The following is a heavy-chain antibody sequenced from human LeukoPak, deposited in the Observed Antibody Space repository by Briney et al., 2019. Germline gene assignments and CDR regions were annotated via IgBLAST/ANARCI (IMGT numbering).Heavy chain of an antibody. J-gene: IGHJ4*02. CDR1: GFTFSSYG. D-gene: IGHD3-10*01. CDR2: IRYDGSNK. Sequence: PGGSLRLSCAVSGFTFSSYGMHWVRQAPGKGLEWVAFIRYDGSNKYYADSVKGRFTISRDNSKNTLYLQMNSLRAEDTAVCYCAKDPSGFGELSGDYWGQGTLVTVSP. CDR3: AKDPSGFGELSGDY. V-gene: IGHV3-30*02.